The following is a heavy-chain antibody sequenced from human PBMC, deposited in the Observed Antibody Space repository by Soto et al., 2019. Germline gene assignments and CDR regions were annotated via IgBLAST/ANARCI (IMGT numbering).Heavy chain of an antibody. Sequence: PGGSLRLSCVSSGGNFTAYLVHLVRQAPGQGLVWVSRIKFDGITASYADSVNGRFTISRDNAKNTVYLQMDSLRAEDTGMYYCARGIRNYYGADVWGQGTTVTVSS. J-gene: IGHJ6*02. CDR1: GGNFTAYL. V-gene: IGHV3-74*01. D-gene: IGHD2-21*01. CDR2: IKFDGITA. CDR3: ARGIRNYYGADV.